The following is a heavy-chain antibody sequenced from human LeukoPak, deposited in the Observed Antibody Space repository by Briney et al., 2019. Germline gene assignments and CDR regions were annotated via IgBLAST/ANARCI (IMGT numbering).Heavy chain of an antibody. V-gene: IGHV3-7*01. CDR2: IKQDGSEK. CDR3: ASYKVRRAFDI. Sequence: GGSLRLSCAASGFTFSSYWMSWVRQAPGKGLEWVANIKQDGSEKYYVDSVKGRFTISRDNAKNSLYLQMNSLRAEDTAVYYCASYKVRRAFDIWGQGTMVTVSS. D-gene: IGHD5-24*01. CDR1: GFTFSSYW. J-gene: IGHJ3*02.